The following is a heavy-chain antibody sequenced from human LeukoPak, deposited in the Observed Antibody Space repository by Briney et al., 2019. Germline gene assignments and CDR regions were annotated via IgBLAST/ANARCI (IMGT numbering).Heavy chain of an antibody. CDR1: GFTFSSYG. CDR2: ISYDGSNK. Sequence: GGSLRLSCAASGFTFSSYGMHWVRQAPGKGLEWVAVISYDGSNKYYADSVKGRFTISRDNSKNTLYLQMNSLRAEDTAVYYCANSLEGATGGYWGQGTLVTVSS. CDR3: ANSLEGATGGY. D-gene: IGHD1-26*01. J-gene: IGHJ4*02. V-gene: IGHV3-30*18.